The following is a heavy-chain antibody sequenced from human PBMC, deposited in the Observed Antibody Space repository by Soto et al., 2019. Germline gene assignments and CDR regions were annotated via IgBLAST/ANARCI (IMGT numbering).Heavy chain of an antibody. J-gene: IGHJ3*02. CDR1: GGSISSGGYS. Sequence: QVQLQKSVSGLVKPSQTLSLTCAVSGGSISSGGYSWSWIRQPPGKGLEWIGYIYHSGSTYYNPALKSRVTISVDRTKNQFSLKLSSVTAADTAVYYCARTPDIWGQGTMVTVSS. CDR2: IYHSGST. V-gene: IGHV4-30-2*01. CDR3: ARTPDI.